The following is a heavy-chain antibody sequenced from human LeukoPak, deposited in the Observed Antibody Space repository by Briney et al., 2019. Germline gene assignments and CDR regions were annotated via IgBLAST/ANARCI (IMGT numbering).Heavy chain of an antibody. J-gene: IGHJ4*02. CDR2: MNPNSGNT. D-gene: IGHD3-10*01. Sequence: ASVKVSCKASGYTFTSYDINWVRQATGQGLERMGWMNPNSGNTGYAQKFQGRVPITRNTSISTAYMELSSLRSEDTAVYYCARGSRWFGELLRWGQGTLVTVSS. CDR3: ARGSRWFGELLR. V-gene: IGHV1-8*03. CDR1: GYTFTSYD.